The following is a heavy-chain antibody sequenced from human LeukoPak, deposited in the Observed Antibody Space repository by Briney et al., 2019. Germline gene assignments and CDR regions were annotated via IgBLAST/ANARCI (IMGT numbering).Heavy chain of an antibody. CDR2: ISSSGSTI. Sequence: GGSLRLSCAASGFTFSDYYMSWIRQAPGKGLEWVLYISSSGSTIYYADSVKGRFTISRDNAKNSLYLQMNSLRAEDTAVYYCARGENYGDYYYGMDVWGQGTTVTVSS. CDR1: GFTFSDYY. V-gene: IGHV3-11*01. J-gene: IGHJ6*02. D-gene: IGHD4-17*01. CDR3: ARGENYGDYYYGMDV.